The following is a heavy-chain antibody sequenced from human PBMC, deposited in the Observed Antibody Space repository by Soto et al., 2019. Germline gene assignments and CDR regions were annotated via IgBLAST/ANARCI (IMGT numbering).Heavy chain of an antibody. CDR3: VREVWSYSSSWGFDY. D-gene: IGHD6-13*01. Sequence: SETLSLTCTVSGGSISSYYWSWIRQPPGKGLEWIGYIYYSGSTNYNPSLKSRVSISVDTSKNQFSLKLSSVTAADTAVYYCVREVWSYSSSWGFDYWGQGTLVTVSS. CDR1: GGSISSYY. V-gene: IGHV4-59*01. J-gene: IGHJ4*02. CDR2: IYYSGST.